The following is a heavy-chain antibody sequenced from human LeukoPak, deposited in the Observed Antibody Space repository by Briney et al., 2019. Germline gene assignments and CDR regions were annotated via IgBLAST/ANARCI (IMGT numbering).Heavy chain of an antibody. CDR2: ISYSGST. D-gene: IGHD2-2*01. Sequence: SETLSLTCTVSGGSISSSSYYWGWIPQPPGKGLEWIGSISYSGSTYYNPALQSRVTISVDPSKNQFSLKLSSVTAAGTAVYYCARDLKWGSVAVPPARLHLNWFDPGGQGTLVTVSS. V-gene: IGHV4-39*07. J-gene: IGHJ5*02. CDR3: ARDLKWGSVAVPPARLHLNWFDP. CDR1: GGSISSSSYY.